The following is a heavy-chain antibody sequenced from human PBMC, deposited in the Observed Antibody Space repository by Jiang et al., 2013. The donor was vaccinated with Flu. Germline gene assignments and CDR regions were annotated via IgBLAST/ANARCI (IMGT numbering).Heavy chain of an antibody. CDR1: GFTFSSYA. J-gene: IGHJ5*02. Sequence: VQLLESGGGLVQPGGSLRLSCAASGFTFSSYAMSWVRQAPGKGLEWVSAISGSGGSTYYADSVKGRFTISRDNSKNTLYLQMNSLRAEDTAVYYCAKDSSRYNWNHNWFDPWGQGTLVTVSS. CDR2: ISGSGGST. CDR3: AKDSSRYNWNHNWFDP. D-gene: IGHD1-20*01. V-gene: IGHV3-23*01.